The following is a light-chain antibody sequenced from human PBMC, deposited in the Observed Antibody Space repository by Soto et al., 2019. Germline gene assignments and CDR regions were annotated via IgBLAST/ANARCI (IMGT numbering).Light chain of an antibody. V-gene: IGKV3-15*01. CDR1: QSVGST. J-gene: IGKJ2*01. Sequence: EIVMTQSPATLSVSPGERATLSCRASQSVGSTLAWYQQKLGQAPRLLIYGASTRATGVPARFRGSGSGTEFTLTISSLQSEDFAVYYWQQYNGWHPAAFGQGTKLEIK. CDR3: QQYNGWHPAA. CDR2: GAS.